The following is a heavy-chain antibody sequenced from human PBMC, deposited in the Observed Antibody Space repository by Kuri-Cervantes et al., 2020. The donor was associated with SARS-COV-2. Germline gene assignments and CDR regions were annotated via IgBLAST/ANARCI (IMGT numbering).Heavy chain of an antibody. CDR1: GFTLSRYA. V-gene: IGHV3-30-3*01. D-gene: IGHD5-12*01. J-gene: IGHJ5*02. Sequence: GGSLRLSCAASGFTLSRYAMHWARQAPGKGLEWVAVISYDGSNKYYADSVKGRFTISRDNSKKTLYLQMNSLRAEDTAVYYCARDASMGGFAPWGQGTLVTVSS. CDR3: ARDASMGGFAP. CDR2: ISYDGSNK.